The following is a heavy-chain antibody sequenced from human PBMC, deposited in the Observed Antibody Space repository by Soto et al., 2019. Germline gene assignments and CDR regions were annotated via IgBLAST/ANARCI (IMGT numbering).Heavy chain of an antibody. Sequence: QVQLVESGGGVVQPGRSLKLSCAASGFSFNSYGMHWVRQAPGKGLGWVAVISFDGDNYYYEDSVKGRFTISRDNSKNRLYLQMISLRAEDTAVYYCAKATCSSTACYIDYWGQGTLVTVSS. CDR1: GFSFNSYG. J-gene: IGHJ4*02. CDR2: ISFDGDNY. D-gene: IGHD2-2*01. V-gene: IGHV3-30*18. CDR3: AKATCSSTACYIDY.